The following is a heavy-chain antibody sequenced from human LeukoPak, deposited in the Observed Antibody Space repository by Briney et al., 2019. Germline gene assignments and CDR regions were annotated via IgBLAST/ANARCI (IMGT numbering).Heavy chain of an antibody. J-gene: IGHJ4*02. CDR2: ISYDGSNK. V-gene: IGHV3-30*18. D-gene: IGHD6-19*01. CDR3: AKLDGSSGWPFDY. CDR1: GLSFSSYG. Sequence: PGGSLRLSCAASGLSFSSYGIHWGRQAPGKGLEWVAAISYDGSNKYYADSVKGRFTISRDNSKNTLYLQMNSLSAEDTAVYYCAKLDGSSGWPFDYWGQGTLVTVSS.